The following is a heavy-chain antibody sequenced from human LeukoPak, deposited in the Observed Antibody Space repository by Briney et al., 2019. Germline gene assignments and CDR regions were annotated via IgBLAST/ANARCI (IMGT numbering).Heavy chain of an antibody. D-gene: IGHD3-22*01. CDR3: ARDHGYHPHYYYYYYMDV. CDR2: IYYTGST. J-gene: IGHJ6*03. CDR1: GGSIISSSYY. V-gene: IGHV4-39*07. Sequence: SETLSLTCTVSGGSIISSSYYWGWIRQPPGKGLEWIGSIYYTGSTYYNPSLRSRVTMSVDTSRNQFSLKLSSVTAADTAVYYCARDHGYHPHYYYYYYMDVWGKGTTVTVSS.